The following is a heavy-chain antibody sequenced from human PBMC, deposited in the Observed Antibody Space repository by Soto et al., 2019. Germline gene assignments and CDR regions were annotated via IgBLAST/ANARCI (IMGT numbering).Heavy chain of an antibody. D-gene: IGHD3-22*01. CDR1: GYTFTSYG. CDR2: ISAYNGNT. V-gene: IGHV1-18*04. Sequence: ASVKVSCKASGYTFTSYGISWVRQAPGQGLEWMGWISAYNGNTNYAQKLQGRVTMTTDTSTSTAYMELRSLRSDDTAVYYCARDVWGDSHANWFDPWGHGTPVTVYS. CDR3: ARDVWGDSHANWFDP. J-gene: IGHJ5*02.